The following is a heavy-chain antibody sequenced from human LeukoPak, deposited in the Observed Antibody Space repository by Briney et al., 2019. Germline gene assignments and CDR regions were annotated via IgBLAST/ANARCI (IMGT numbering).Heavy chain of an antibody. D-gene: IGHD4-23*01. J-gene: IGHJ4*02. Sequence: SETLSLTCTVSGGSISSGDYYWSWIRQPPGKGLEWIGYIYYSGSTYYNPSLKSRVTISVDTSKHQFSLKLRSVTAADTAVYYCARNGGNYDYFDYWGQGTLVTVSS. CDR2: IYYSGST. CDR1: GGSISSGDYY. CDR3: ARNGGNYDYFDY. V-gene: IGHV4-30-4*08.